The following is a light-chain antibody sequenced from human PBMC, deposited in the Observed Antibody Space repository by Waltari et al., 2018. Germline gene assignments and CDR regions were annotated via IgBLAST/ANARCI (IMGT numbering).Light chain of an antibody. Sequence: DIIMTQSPASLAVSLGERATTNRKSSQSVFYSSNNRDYLGWYQHKAGQPPKLLIYWASTRESGVPDRFSGSGSGTDFTLTISNLQAEDVAVYYCQQYYATPGTFGQGTKVAIK. CDR1: QSVFYSSNNRDY. J-gene: IGKJ1*01. V-gene: IGKV4-1*01. CDR2: WAS. CDR3: QQYYATPGT.